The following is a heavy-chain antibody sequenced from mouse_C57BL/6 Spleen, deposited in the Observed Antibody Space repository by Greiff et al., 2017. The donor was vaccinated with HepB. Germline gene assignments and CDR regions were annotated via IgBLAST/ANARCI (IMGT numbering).Heavy chain of an antibody. CDR3: AREGSPAIDY. Sequence: EVQLQESGPGLVKPSQSMSLTCPVTGYSFTSGYYWNWIRQFPGNKLEWMGYISYGGSNNYNPSLKNRISITRDTSKNQFFLKLNSVTTEDTASYYCAREGSPAIDYWGRGTSLTVSS. J-gene: IGHJ4*01. V-gene: IGHV3-6*01. CDR1: GYSFTSGYY. CDR2: ISYGGSN.